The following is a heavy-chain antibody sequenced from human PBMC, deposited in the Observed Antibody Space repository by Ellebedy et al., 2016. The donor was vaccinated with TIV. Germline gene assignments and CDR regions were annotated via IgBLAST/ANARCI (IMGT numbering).Heavy chain of an antibody. CDR1: GFTFSSYA. Sequence: GESLKISXAASGFTFSSYAMSWVRQAPGKGLEWVSAISGSGGSTYYADSVKGRFTISRDNSKNTLYLQMNSLRAEDTAVYYCAKDARCTNGVCYSSIQYYFDYWGQGTLVTVSS. CDR3: AKDARCTNGVCYSSIQYYFDY. J-gene: IGHJ4*02. D-gene: IGHD2-8*01. CDR2: ISGSGGST. V-gene: IGHV3-23*01.